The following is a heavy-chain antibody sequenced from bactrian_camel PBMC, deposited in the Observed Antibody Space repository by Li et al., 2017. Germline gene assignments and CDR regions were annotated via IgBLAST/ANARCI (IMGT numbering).Heavy chain of an antibody. D-gene: IGHD3*01. CDR3: AATSNWKLSGCRLRSDYNV. V-gene: IGHV3S55*01. Sequence: HVQLVESGGGSVQAGGSLRLSCAASGYTVRDRFSCMGWFRQAPGKERERVAGFSPNAVTDYADSVSGRFTISKDSRGFLNLEMNSLKPEDTGIYYCAATSNWKLSGCRLRSDYNVWGQGTQVTVS. J-gene: IGHJ4*01. CDR1: GYTVRDRFSC. CDR2: FSPNAVT.